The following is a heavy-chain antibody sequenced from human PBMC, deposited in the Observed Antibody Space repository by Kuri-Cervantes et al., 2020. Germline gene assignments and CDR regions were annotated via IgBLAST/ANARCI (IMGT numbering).Heavy chain of an antibody. CDR3: AFGGYSYGFWFDY. Sequence: ASVQVTCKASGYTFTSYAMHWVRQAPGQRLEWMGWINAYNGNTNYAQKLQGRVTMTTDTSTSTAYMELRSLRSDDTAVYYCAFGGYSYGFWFDYWGQGTLVTVSS. CDR1: GYTFTSYA. V-gene: IGHV1-18*01. J-gene: IGHJ4*02. D-gene: IGHD5-18*01. CDR2: INAYNGNT.